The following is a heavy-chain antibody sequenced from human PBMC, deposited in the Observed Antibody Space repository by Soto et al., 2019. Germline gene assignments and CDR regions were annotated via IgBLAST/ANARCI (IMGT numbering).Heavy chain of an antibody. Sequence: ASVKVSCKASGYTFTSYGISWVRQAPGQGLEWMGWISAYNGNTNYAQKLQGRVTMTTDTSTSTAYMELRSLRSDDTAVYYCASPSGWYSSGVYGMDVWGQGTTVTVYS. CDR1: GYTFTSYG. V-gene: IGHV1-18*04. CDR3: ASPSGWYSSGVYGMDV. D-gene: IGHD6-19*01. CDR2: ISAYNGNT. J-gene: IGHJ6*02.